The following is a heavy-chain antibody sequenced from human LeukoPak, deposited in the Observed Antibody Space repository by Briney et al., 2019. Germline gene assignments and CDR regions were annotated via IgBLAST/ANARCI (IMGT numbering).Heavy chain of an antibody. V-gene: IGHV3-23*01. J-gene: IGHJ4*02. Sequence: TGGSLRLSCAASGFAFSSFAMGWVRQSPGKGLEWLSTINGGGNTTFYADSVKGRFTISRDNSKNTLYLHMDGLRPDDTAVYYCAKDPRVGSRVATPCHWGQGTLVTVSS. CDR3: AKDPRVGSRVATPCH. CDR1: GFAFSSFA. D-gene: IGHD5-24*01. CDR2: INGGGNTT.